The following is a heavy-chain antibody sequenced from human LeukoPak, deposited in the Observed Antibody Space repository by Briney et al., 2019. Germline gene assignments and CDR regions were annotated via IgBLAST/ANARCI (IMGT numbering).Heavy chain of an antibody. D-gene: IGHD2-8*01. V-gene: IGHV3-30-3*01. Sequence: PGRSLRLSCAASGFTFSSYAMHWVRQAPGKGLEWVAVISYDGGNKYYADSVKGRFTISRDNSKNTLYLQMNSLRAEDTAVYYCAREGGCTNGVCSDWFDPWGQGTLVTVSS. CDR3: AREGGCTNGVCSDWFDP. J-gene: IGHJ5*02. CDR1: GFTFSSYA. CDR2: ISYDGGNK.